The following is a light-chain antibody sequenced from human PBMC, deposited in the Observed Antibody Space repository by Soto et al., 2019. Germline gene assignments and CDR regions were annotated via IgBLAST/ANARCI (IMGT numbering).Light chain of an antibody. V-gene: IGKV3-20*01. Sequence: ESVLTQSPGTLSLSPGDRATLSCRASQYVSGSYFAWYQQKPGQAPRLLIYGASSRATGIPDRFSGSGSGTDFPLPINRLEPEDFAVYYCLQYGSSPPAYTFGQGTKLEIK. CDR3: LQYGSSPPAYT. J-gene: IGKJ2*01. CDR1: QYVSGSY. CDR2: GAS.